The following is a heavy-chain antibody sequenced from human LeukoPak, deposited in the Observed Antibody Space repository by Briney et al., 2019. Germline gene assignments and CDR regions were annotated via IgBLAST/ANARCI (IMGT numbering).Heavy chain of an antibody. D-gene: IGHD3-22*01. J-gene: IGHJ4*02. V-gene: IGHV1-18*01. Sequence: VASVKVSCKASGYTFTSYGISWVRQAPGQGLEWMGWISAYNGNTNYAQKLQGRVTMTTDTSTSTAYMELRSLRSDDTAVYYCARGRYYYDSSGLFDYWGQGTLVTVSS. CDR1: GYTFTSYG. CDR2: ISAYNGNT. CDR3: ARGRYYYDSSGLFDY.